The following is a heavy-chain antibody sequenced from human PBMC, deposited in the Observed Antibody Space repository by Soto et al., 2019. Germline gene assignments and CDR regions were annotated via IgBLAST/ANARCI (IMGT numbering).Heavy chain of an antibody. D-gene: IGHD2-21*01. CDR2: IYVTGAV. Sequence: PXETRSLPCSVSGAALNSGTYYWSWIRQVPGKGLEWIGHIYVTGAVDYNPSLRDRITISQDTSERQFSLNLRLVTAADTAVYYCARLRIATNNYKWFDHWGQGTLVTVSS. CDR1: GAALNSGTYY. J-gene: IGHJ5*02. V-gene: IGHV4-31*03. CDR3: ARLRIATNNYKWFDH.